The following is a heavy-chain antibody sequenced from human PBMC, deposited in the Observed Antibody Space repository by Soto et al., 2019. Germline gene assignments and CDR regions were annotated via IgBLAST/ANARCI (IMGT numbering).Heavy chain of an antibody. Sequence: GGSLKLSCAASGLTFSRHWMHWVRQVPGKGLVWVSRINNDGTTTANADFVKGRFTISRDNAKNTLYLQMDRLRADDTALYYCAAERAEARGFSYGRTLDYWGQGALVTVSS. D-gene: IGHD5-18*01. CDR1: GLTFSRHW. CDR2: INNDGTTT. J-gene: IGHJ4*02. V-gene: IGHV3-74*03. CDR3: AAERAEARGFSYGRTLDY.